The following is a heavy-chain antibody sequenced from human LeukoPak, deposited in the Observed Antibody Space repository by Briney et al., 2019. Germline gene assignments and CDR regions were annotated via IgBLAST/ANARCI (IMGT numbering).Heavy chain of an antibody. CDR3: ARGKSGYSP. V-gene: IGHV1-2*02. D-gene: IGHD3-3*01. J-gene: IGHJ5*02. Sequence: ASVKVSCKVSGYSFIENYLHWVRQAPGQGLEWMGLINPHTGAANYSHKFQGRVTMTRDTSISTAYMHLTRLKFDYTATYYCARGKSGYSPWGQGTPVTVSS. CDR2: INPHTGAA. CDR1: GYSFIENY.